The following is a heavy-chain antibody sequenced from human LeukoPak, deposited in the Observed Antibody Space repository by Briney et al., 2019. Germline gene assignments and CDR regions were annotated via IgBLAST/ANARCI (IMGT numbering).Heavy chain of an antibody. CDR2: ISSSSSYI. V-gene: IGHV3-21*01. CDR1: GFTFSSYS. Sequence: GGSLRLSCAASGFTFSSYSMNWVRQAPGKGLEWVSSISSSSSYIYYADSVKGRFTISRDNAKNSLYLQMNSLRAEDTAVYCCARGGSNWFDPWGQGTLVTVSS. D-gene: IGHD3-10*01. CDR3: ARGGSNWFDP. J-gene: IGHJ5*02.